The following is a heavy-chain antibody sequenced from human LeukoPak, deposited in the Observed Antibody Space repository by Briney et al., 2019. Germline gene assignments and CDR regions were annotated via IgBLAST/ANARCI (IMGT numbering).Heavy chain of an antibody. D-gene: IGHD2-2*01. V-gene: IGHV1-69-2*01. CDR2: VDPEDGET. CDR3: ATGGYQLLRFDY. Sequence: ASVKVSCKVSGYTFTDYYMHWVQQAPGKGLEWMGLVDPEDGETMYAEKFQGRVTITADTSTDTAYMELSSLRSEDTAVYYCATGGYQLLRFDYWGQGTLVTVPS. J-gene: IGHJ4*02. CDR1: GYTFTDYY.